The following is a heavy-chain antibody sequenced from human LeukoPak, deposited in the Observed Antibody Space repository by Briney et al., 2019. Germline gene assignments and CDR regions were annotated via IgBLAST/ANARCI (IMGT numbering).Heavy chain of an antibody. V-gene: IGHV4-39*01. CDR3: ASPIAAAVGRGDDAFDI. D-gene: IGHD6-13*01. CDR1: GGSISSSSYY. J-gene: IGHJ3*02. Sequence: PSETLSLTCTVAGGSISSSSYYWGWIRQPPGKGLEWIGSIYYSGSTYYNPSLKSRVTISVDTSKNQFSLKLSSVTAADTAVYYCASPIAAAVGRGDDAFDIWGQGTMVTVSS. CDR2: IYYSGST.